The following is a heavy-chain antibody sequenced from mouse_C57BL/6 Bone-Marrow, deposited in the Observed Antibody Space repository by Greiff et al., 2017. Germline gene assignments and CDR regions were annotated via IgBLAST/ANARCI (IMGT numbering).Heavy chain of an antibody. CDR2: ISSGSSTI. V-gene: IGHV5-17*01. J-gene: IGHJ2*01. CDR3: ARLASYYFDY. Sequence: DVKLVESGGGLVKPGGSLKLSCAASGFTFSDYGMHWVRQAPEKGLEWVAYISSGSSTIYYADTVKGRFTISRDNAKNTLFLQMTSLRSDDTAMYYCARLASYYFDYWGQGTTLTVSS. CDR1: GFTFSDYG.